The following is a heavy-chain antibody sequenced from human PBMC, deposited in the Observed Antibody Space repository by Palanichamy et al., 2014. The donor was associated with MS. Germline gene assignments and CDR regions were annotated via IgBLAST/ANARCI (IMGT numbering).Heavy chain of an antibody. CDR1: GGSISSFY. V-gene: IGHV4-4*07. CDR3: ATGSGDFDH. J-gene: IGHJ4*02. D-gene: IGHD6-19*01. Sequence: QVQLQESGPGLVKPSETLSLTCTVSGGSISSFYWSWIRQPAGKGLEWIGRIYISGNTNYNPSLKSRVTVSVDRSKNQVSLKLNSVTAADTAVYYCATGSGDFDHWGQGTLVTVSS. CDR2: IYISGNT.